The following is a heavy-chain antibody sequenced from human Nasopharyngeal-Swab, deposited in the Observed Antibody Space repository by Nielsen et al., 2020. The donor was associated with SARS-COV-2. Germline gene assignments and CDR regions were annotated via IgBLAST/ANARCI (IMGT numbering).Heavy chain of an antibody. CDR3: ARGGYSSGWVVY. Sequence: SETLSLTCTVSGYSISSGYYWGWIRPPPGTGLVWIGSIYHSVSTYYNPSLKSRVTISVDTSKTQFSLKLSSVTAADTAVYYCARGGYSSGWVVYWGQGTLVTVSS. V-gene: IGHV4-38-2*02. CDR2: IYHSVST. CDR1: GYSISSGYY. D-gene: IGHD6-19*01. J-gene: IGHJ4*02.